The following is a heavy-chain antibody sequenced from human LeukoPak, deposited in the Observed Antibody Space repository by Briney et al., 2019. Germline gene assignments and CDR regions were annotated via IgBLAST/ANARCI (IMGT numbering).Heavy chain of an antibody. CDR2: ISSSSSYI. D-gene: IGHD6-13*01. CDR1: GFTFSSYS. Sequence: GGSLRLSCAASGFTFSSYSMNWVRQAPGKGLEWVSSISSSSSYIYYADSAKGRFTISRDNAKNSLYLQMNSLRAEDTAVYYCASWAIAAVVRVWGQGTLVTVSS. CDR3: ASWAIAAVVRV. V-gene: IGHV3-21*01. J-gene: IGHJ4*02.